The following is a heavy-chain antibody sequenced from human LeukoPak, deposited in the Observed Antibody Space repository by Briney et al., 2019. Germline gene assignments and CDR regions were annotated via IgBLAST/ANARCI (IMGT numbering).Heavy chain of an antibody. D-gene: IGHD2-2*02. V-gene: IGHV1-2*02. CDR2: INSKSGNT. CDR1: GYTFTGQYY. Sequence: ASVELSCKASGYTFTGQYYIHCVRQDPPQGVQWMGWINSKSGNTNYAQKFQGRVTMARDTSISTAYMELTRLRYDDTAVYYCAREDIYTSLSLDYWGQGTLVTVSS. CDR3: AREDIYTSLSLDY. J-gene: IGHJ4*02.